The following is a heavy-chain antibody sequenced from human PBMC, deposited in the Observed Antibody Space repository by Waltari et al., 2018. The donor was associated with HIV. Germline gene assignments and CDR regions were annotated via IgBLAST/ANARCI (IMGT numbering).Heavy chain of an antibody. CDR3: ARGLDILTGHYHWFLDV. D-gene: IGHD3-9*01. J-gene: IGHJ2*01. V-gene: IGHV4-61*02. Sequence: QVQPQESGPGLVKPSQTLSPTCTVSGGSITSGDYYWTWIRQPAGKGLEWIGRVYTSGSANYNPSLRSRVTMSLDTSKTQCSLKLTAVTAADTAVYYCARGLDILTGHYHWFLDVWGRGTLVTVSS. CDR2: VYTSGSA. CDR1: GGSITSGDYY.